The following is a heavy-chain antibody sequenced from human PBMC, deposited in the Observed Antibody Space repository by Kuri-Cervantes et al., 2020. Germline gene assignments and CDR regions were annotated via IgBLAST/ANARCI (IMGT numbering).Heavy chain of an antibody. V-gene: IGHV1-8*01. Sequence: ASVKVSCKASGYTFTSYDINWVRQATGQGLEWMGWMNPNSGNTGYAQKFQGRVTMTRNTSISTAYMELSSLRSEDTAVYYCAAIAAAGIYYYYNYMDVWGKGTTVTVSS. J-gene: IGHJ6*03. CDR2: MNPNSGNT. CDR3: AAIAAAGIYYYYNYMDV. CDR1: GYTFTSYD. D-gene: IGHD6-13*01.